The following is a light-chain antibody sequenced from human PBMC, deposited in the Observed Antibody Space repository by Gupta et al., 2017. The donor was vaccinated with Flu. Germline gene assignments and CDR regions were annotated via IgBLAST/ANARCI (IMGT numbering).Light chain of an antibody. V-gene: IGKV1-9*01. CDR3: QQLNSFPLT. CDR1: QDFGSD. CDR2: TAP. J-gene: IGKJ4*01. Sequence: DIQLTQSPSFLSASVGDRVTITCRASQDFGSDLAWYQQKPGKAPKLLIYTAPSLESGVPSRFSGSKSGTEFTLTISSLQPEDFASYYCQQLNSFPLTFGRGTKVEIK.